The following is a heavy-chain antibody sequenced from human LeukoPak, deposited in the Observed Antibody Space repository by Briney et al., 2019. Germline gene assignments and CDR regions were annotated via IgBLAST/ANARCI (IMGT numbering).Heavy chain of an antibody. V-gene: IGHV1-3*01. J-gene: IGHJ4*01. CDR3: ARVISDCANFNCFKGYFDY. CDR2: INAGNGNT. CDR1: GYTFTNYA. Sequence: ASVKVSCKASGYTFTNYAIHWVRQAPGQSLEWMGWINAGNGNTKYSQKFQARVTITRDTSANTAYMELSSLGSEDTTIYYCARVISDCANFNCFKGYFDYRGQGTPVTVSS. D-gene: IGHD5/OR15-5a*01.